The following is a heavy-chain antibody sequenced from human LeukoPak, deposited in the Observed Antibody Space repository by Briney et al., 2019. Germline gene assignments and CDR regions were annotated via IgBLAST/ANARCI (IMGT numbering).Heavy chain of an antibody. CDR1: GYTFTSYD. V-gene: IGHV1-8*03. D-gene: IGHD4-17*01. CDR2: MKPNSGNT. J-gene: IGHJ6*03. Sequence: ASVKVSCRASGYTFTSYDINWVRQATGQGLEWMGWMKPNSGNTGYAQKFQGRVTITRNTSISTAYMELSSLRSEDTAVYYCARGHDYGDYRLYYYYYMDVWGKGTTVTVSS. CDR3: ARGHDYGDYRLYYYYYMDV.